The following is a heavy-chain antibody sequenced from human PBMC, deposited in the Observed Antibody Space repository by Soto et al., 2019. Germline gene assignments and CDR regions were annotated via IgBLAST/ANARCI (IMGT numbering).Heavy chain of an antibody. J-gene: IGHJ6*02. Sequence: SETLFLTCTVSGSSISSTSYYWGWIRQPPGKGLEWIGSIYYTGTSYHPSLKSRVTISVDTSKSQFSLRLSSVTAADTAVYYCARHHRTYDYYYYGMDVWGQGTTVTVSS. CDR3: ARHHRTYDYYYYGMDV. D-gene: IGHD1-1*01. V-gene: IGHV4-39*01. CDR1: GSSISSTSYY. CDR2: IYYTGT.